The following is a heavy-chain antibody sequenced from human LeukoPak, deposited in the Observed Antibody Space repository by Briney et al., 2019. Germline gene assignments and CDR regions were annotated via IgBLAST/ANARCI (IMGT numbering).Heavy chain of an antibody. D-gene: IGHD7-27*01. V-gene: IGHV3-74*01. CDR3: ARDINWGQVDY. J-gene: IGHJ4*02. CDR2: INGDGGAT. CDR1: GFTFSGHW. Sequence: GGSLRLSCAASGFTFSGHWMYWLRQAPGKGLAWVSRINGDGGATNYADSMEGRFTISRDNAKNIVYLQMNSLREDDTAIYYCARDINWGQVDYWGQGTLVTVSS.